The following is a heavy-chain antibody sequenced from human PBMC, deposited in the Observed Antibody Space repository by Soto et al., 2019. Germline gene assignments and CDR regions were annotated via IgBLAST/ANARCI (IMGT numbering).Heavy chain of an antibody. CDR3: ARLAAGVDYGIDV. D-gene: IGHD6-13*01. V-gene: IGHV6-1*01. CDR1: GDSVPSNSAA. CDR2: TYYRSKWYN. Sequence: QTLSLTWAISGDSVPSNSAAWNWIRKSPSRSLEWLGRTYYRSKWYNDYAVSVKSRITINPDTSRNQFSLQLNSVTPEDTTVYYCARLAAGVDYGIDVWGPGTTVSVSS. J-gene: IGHJ6*02.